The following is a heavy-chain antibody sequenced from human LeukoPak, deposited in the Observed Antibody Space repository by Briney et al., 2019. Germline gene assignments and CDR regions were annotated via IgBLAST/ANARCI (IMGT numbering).Heavy chain of an antibody. CDR3: ARGPFPGPHIEVAGFDY. D-gene: IGHD2-21*01. CDR1: GDSISSTSHY. CDR2: VYFTGST. V-gene: IGHV4-39*07. Sequence: PSETLSLTCTVSGDSISSTSHYWDWIRQPPGKGPEWIGNVYFTGSTYYSPSLKSRVTISVDRSNNQFSLKLSSVTAADTAVYYCARGPFPGPHIEVAGFDYWGQGTLVTVSS. J-gene: IGHJ4*02.